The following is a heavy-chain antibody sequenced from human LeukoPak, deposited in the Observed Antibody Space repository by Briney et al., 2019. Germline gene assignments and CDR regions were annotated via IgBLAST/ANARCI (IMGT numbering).Heavy chain of an antibody. CDR2: IIPIFGTA. CDR1: GGTLNSYV. Sequence: ASVKVSCKASGGTLNSYVISWVRQAPGQGLEWMGGIIPIFGTANYAQKFQGRVTITADESTSTAYMELSSLRSEDTAVYYCARDRGYSSGWYESDYWGQGTLVTVSS. CDR3: ARDRGYSSGWYESDY. J-gene: IGHJ4*02. D-gene: IGHD6-19*01. V-gene: IGHV1-69*13.